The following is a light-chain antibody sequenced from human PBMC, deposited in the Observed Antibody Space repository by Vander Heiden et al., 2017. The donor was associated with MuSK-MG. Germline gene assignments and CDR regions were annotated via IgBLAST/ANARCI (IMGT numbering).Light chain of an antibody. CDR3: QQYNNDYPVT. Sequence: DIQMTQSPSTLSASVGDRVIITCRASQNIRDWLAWYQQKPGEAPKLLIYKASSLESGVPSRFSGSGYETEFALTISSRQPDDFASYYCQQYNNDYPVTFGHGTKVDIK. CDR2: KAS. CDR1: QNIRDW. V-gene: IGKV1-5*03. J-gene: IGKJ3*01.